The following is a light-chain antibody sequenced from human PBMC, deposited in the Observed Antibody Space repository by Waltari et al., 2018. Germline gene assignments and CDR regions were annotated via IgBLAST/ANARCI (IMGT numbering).Light chain of an antibody. CDR1: QSVSRA. CDR3: QHYVRLPAT. CDR2: GAS. Sequence: EIVLTQSPGILSLSPGERATFSCRASQSVSRALAWYQQQPGQAPSLLIYGASSRAAGIPDRFSGGGSGTDFSLTISRLEPEDFAVYYCQHYVRLPATFGQGTKVEIK. J-gene: IGKJ1*01. V-gene: IGKV3-20*01.